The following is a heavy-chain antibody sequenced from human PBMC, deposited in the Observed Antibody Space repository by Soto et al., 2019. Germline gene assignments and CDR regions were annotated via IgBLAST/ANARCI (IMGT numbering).Heavy chain of an antibody. CDR1: GGSISSSNW. CDR3: ARVRTAMVAAFDY. CDR2: IYHSGST. J-gene: IGHJ4*02. Sequence: SETLSLTCAVSGGSISSSNWWSWVRQPPGKGLEWIGEIYHSGSTNYNPSLKSRVTISVDKSKNQFSLKLSSVTAADTAVYYCARVRTAMVAAFDYWGQGTLVTVSS. D-gene: IGHD5-18*01. V-gene: IGHV4-4*02.